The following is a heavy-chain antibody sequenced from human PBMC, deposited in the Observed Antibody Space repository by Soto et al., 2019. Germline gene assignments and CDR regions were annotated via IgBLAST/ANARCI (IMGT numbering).Heavy chain of an antibody. CDR3: AKDGYKYKYYSDY. CDR1: GFSFSRYG. CDR2: ISKDGGDK. Sequence: LRLSCAASGFSFSRYGIHWVRQAPGKGLEWVAVISKDGGDKEYAESVKGRCTISRENSKSTVYLQMNSLRVEDTAVYYCAKDGYKYKYYSDYWGQRTLVTVSS. D-gene: IGHD5-18*01. J-gene: IGHJ4*02. V-gene: IGHV3-30*18.